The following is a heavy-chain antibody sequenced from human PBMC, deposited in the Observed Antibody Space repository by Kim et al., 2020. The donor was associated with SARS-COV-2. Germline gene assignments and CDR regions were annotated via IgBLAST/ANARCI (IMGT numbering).Heavy chain of an antibody. D-gene: IGHD3-10*01. Sequence: SETLSLTCTVSGGSISSYYWSWIRQPPGKGLEWIGYIYYSGSTNYNLSLKSRVTISVATSKNQFSLKLSSVTAAETAVYYCARSLLWFGRYYSGMDVWGQGTTVTVSS. CDR2: IYYSGST. J-gene: IGHJ6*02. CDR1: GGSISSYY. V-gene: IGHV4-59*13. CDR3: ARSLLWFGRYYSGMDV.